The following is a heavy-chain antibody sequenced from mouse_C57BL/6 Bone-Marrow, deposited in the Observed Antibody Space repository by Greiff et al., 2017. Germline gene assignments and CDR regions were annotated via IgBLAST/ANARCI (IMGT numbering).Heavy chain of an antibody. Sequence: EVQLQQSGPELVKPGASVKISCKASGYSFTDYNMNWVKQSNGKSLEWIGVINPNYGTTSYNQKFKGKATLTADKSSSTAYMQLSSLTSEDSAVYFCARNYYGSRYFDVWGTGTTVTVSS. CDR1: GYSFTDYN. CDR3: ARNYYGSRYFDV. J-gene: IGHJ1*03. D-gene: IGHD1-1*01. CDR2: INPNYGTT. V-gene: IGHV1-39*01.